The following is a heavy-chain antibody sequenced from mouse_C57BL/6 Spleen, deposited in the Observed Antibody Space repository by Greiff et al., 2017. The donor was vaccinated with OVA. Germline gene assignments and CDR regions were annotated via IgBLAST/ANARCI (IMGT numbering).Heavy chain of an antibody. V-gene: IGHV5-6*01. J-gene: IGHJ2*01. D-gene: IGHD4-1*01. CDR1: GFTFSSYG. Sequence: EVQGVESGGDLVKPGGSLKLSCAASGFTFSSYGMSWVRQTPDKRLEWVATISSGGSYTYYPDSVKGRFTISRDNAKNTLYLQMSSLKSEDTAMYYCARHGLGRGDDFDYWGQGTTLTVSS. CDR3: ARHGLGRGDDFDY. CDR2: ISSGGSYT.